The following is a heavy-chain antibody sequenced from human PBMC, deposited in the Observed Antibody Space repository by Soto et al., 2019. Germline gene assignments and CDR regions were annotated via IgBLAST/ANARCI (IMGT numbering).Heavy chain of an antibody. CDR2: IIPIFGTA. J-gene: IGHJ6*02. CDR3: ARDDSSGYYYGYYYYGMDV. V-gene: IGHV1-69*06. CDR1: GGTFSSYA. Sequence: SVKVSCKASGGTFSSYAISWVRQAPGQGLEWMGGIIPIFGTANYAQKFQGRVTITADKSTSTAYMELSSLRSEDTAVYYCARDDSSGYYYGYYYYGMDVWGQGTTVTVSS. D-gene: IGHD3-22*01.